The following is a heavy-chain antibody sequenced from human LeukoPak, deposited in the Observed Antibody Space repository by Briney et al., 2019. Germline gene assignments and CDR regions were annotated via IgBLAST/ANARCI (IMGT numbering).Heavy chain of an antibody. CDR3: ASITMVRGAPGMDV. J-gene: IGHJ6*02. V-gene: IGHV1-18*01. CDR1: GYTFSSYS. Sequence: ASVKVSCKASGYTFSSYSINWVRQAPGQGLEWMGWISTYNGNTNYAQKLQGRVTMTTDTSTSTAYMELRSLRSDDTAVYYCASITMVRGAPGMDVWGQGTTVTVSS. CDR2: ISTYNGNT. D-gene: IGHD3-10*01.